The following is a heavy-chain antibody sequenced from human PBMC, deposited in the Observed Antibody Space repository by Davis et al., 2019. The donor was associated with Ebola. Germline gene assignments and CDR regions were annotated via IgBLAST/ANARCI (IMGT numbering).Heavy chain of an antibody. D-gene: IGHD6-19*01. J-gene: IGHJ4*02. V-gene: IGHV3-9*01. Sequence: GGSLRLSCAASGFTFDDYAMHWVRQAPGKGLEWVSGISWNSGSIGYADSVKGRFTISRDNAKNSLYLQMNSLRAEDTAVYYCAIANRGPVADTGDYWGQGTLVTVSS. CDR1: GFTFDDYA. CDR2: ISWNSGSI. CDR3: AIANRGPVADTGDY.